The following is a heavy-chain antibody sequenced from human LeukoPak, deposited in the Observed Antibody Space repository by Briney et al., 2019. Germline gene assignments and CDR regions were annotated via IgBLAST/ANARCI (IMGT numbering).Heavy chain of an antibody. CDR2: IWYDGSNT. D-gene: IGHD2-21*01. Sequence: GGPLRLSCAASGLPFSSYGMHWVRQAPGKGLEWVAVIWYDGSNTYYAASVKGRFTITRDNTEDTLYLQMNSLRAEDTAVYYCARDVADAFDMWGQGTVVTVSS. CDR3: ARDVADAFDM. V-gene: IGHV3-33*01. J-gene: IGHJ3*02. CDR1: GLPFSSYG.